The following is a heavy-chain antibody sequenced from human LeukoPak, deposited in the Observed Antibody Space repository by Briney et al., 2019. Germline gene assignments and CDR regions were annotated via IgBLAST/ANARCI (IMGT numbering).Heavy chain of an antibody. CDR2: IWSDGSNN. D-gene: IGHD2-15*01. J-gene: IGHJ4*02. CDR3: ARCYGGGCYFDY. CDR1: GFTFSSYD. V-gene: IGHV3-33*08. Sequence: GSLRLSCAASGFTFSSYDMHWVRQAPGKGLEWVALIWSDGSNNYYADSVKGRFTISRDNFKNTLSLQMNSLRAEDTAVYYCARCYGGGCYFDYWGQGTLVSVSS.